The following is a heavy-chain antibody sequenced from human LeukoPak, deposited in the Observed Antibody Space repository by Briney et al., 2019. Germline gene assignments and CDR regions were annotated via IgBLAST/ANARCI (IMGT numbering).Heavy chain of an antibody. CDR3: EVEMATIGDAFDI. Sequence: GGSLRLSCAASGFTFSSYWMHWVRQAPGKGLVWVSRINSDGSSTSYADSVKGRFTISRDNAKNTLYLQMNSLRAEDTAVYYCEVEMATIGDAFDIWGQGTMVTVSS. CDR1: GFTFSSYW. D-gene: IGHD5-24*01. V-gene: IGHV3-74*01. CDR2: INSDGSST. J-gene: IGHJ3*02.